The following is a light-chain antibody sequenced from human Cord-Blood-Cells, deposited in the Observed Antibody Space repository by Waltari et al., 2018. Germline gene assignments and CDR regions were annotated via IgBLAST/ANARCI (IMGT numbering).Light chain of an antibody. J-gene: IGLJ2*01. CDR3: CSYAGSYTLV. V-gene: IGLV2-11*01. Sequence: QSALTQPRSVSGSPGQSATISCTGTSSVVGGYNYVSWYQHHPGKAPKLMIYDVSKRPSGVPDRYSGSKSGNTASLTISGLQAEDEADYSCCSYAGSYTLVFGGGTKLTVL. CDR1: SSVVGGYNY. CDR2: DVS.